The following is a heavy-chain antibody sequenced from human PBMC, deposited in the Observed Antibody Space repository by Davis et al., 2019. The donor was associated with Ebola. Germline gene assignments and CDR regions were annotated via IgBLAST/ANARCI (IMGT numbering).Heavy chain of an antibody. Sequence: PGGSLRLSCGASGFTFSRYAMHWVRQAPGKGLEWVAYIRYDGTDKNYGESVKRRFTISRDNSKNTLYLQMNSLRAEDTAVYYCAREIRLNCGGDCYSCYFDYWGQGTLVTVSS. CDR2: IRYDGTDK. V-gene: IGHV3-30*02. CDR1: GFTFSRYA. D-gene: IGHD2-21*01. CDR3: AREIRLNCGGDCYSCYFDY. J-gene: IGHJ4*02.